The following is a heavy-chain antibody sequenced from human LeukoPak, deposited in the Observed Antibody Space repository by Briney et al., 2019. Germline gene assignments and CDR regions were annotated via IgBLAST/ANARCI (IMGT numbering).Heavy chain of an antibody. CDR3: ARRYSSYSSGWYFDY. V-gene: IGHV4-59*08. D-gene: IGHD6-19*01. J-gene: IGHJ4*02. CDR2: IYYSGST. Sequence: PLETLSLTCTVSGGSMRSNYWSLIRQPPGKGLEWIGNIYYSGSTNYNPSLKSRVTISVDTSKNQFSLKLSSVTAADTAVYYCARRYSSYSSGWYFDYWGQGTLVTVSS. CDR1: GGSMRSNY.